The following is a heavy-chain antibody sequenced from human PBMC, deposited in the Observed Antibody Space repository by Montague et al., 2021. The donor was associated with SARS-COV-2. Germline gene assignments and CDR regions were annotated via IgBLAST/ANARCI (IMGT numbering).Heavy chain of an antibody. CDR2: INHTGST. J-gene: IGHJ4*02. D-gene: IGHD3-10*01. Sequence: SETLSLTCSVYGDSFSTYSWIWVRQPPGEGLEWIGEINHTGSTSYNPSLKRRVTMSIDSSNNQVSLKLSSMTAADTAVYYCATRSTLWFGEDWCQGTLVTVSS. V-gene: IGHV4-34*01. CDR1: GDSFSTYS. CDR3: ATRSTLWFGED.